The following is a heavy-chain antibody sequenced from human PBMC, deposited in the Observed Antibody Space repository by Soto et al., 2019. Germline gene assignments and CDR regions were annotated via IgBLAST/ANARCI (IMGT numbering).Heavy chain of an antibody. CDR1: GYNFTSYG. CDR3: AREDHPSLN. CDR2: ISAYNGNT. Sequence: QVQLVQSGAEVKKPGASVKVSCKASGYNFTSYGISWVRQAPGQGLEWMGWISAYNGNTNYAQKLQGRVTMTTDTTTRTAYTELRSLGAGDTAVYYCAREDHPSLNWGQGALVTVSS. D-gene: IGHD2-2*01. J-gene: IGHJ4*02. V-gene: IGHV1-18*01.